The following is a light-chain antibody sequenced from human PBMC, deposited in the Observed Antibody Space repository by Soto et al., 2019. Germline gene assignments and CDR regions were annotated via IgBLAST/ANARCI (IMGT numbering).Light chain of an antibody. CDR2: ATP. CDR1: QSVSSRY. CDR3: QQYGNAPFT. Sequence: DIGFTQSPVTLSLSQGETYALSCRASQSVSSRYLAWYQQKSGQAPRLLIYATPSRATDIPDRFIGYGSGTEFTLTISGLEPEDFEVYYCQQYGNAPFTFGPGTKVDI. V-gene: IGKV3-20*01. J-gene: IGKJ3*01.